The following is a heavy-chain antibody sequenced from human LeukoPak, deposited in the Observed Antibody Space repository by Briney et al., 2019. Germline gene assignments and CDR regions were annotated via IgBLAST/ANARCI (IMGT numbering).Heavy chain of an antibody. CDR3: VREGGYCYGATCRYFDY. CDR2: IIPILGIA. Sequence: GASVKVSCKASGGTFSSYAISWVRQAPGQGLEWMGRIIPILGIANYAQKFQGRVTITADKSTSTAYMELSSLRSEDTAVYYCVREGGYCYGATCRYFDYWGQGILVTVSS. D-gene: IGHD2-15*01. V-gene: IGHV1-69*04. CDR1: GGTFSSYA. J-gene: IGHJ4*02.